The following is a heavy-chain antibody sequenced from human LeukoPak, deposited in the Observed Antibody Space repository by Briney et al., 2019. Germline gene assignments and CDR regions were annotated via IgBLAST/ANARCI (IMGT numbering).Heavy chain of an antibody. CDR2: ISPYDGNT. J-gene: IGHJ4*02. CDR3: ARTRPTWEGWEFDY. CDR1: GYTFTSFG. Sequence: GASVKVSCKASGYTFTSFGITWVRQAPGQGLEWMGWISPYDGNTNYAQNLQGRVTMTTDTSTSTAYMDLRSLRSDDTAVYYCARTRPTWEGWEFDYWGQGTLVTVSS. V-gene: IGHV1-18*01. D-gene: IGHD1-26*01.